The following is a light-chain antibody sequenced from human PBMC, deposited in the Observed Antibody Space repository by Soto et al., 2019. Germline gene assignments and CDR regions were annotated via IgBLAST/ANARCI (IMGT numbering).Light chain of an antibody. V-gene: IGKV1-8*01. CDR1: QGISSY. J-gene: IGKJ3*01. CDR3: QQYYSYPLT. Sequence: AIRMTQSPSSLSASTGDRVTLTCRASQGISSYLVWYQQKPGKAPKLLIYAASTFQSGVPSRCSGSGSGTDFTLTSSCLQSEDFATYYCQQYYSYPLTFGPGTKVDIK. CDR2: AAS.